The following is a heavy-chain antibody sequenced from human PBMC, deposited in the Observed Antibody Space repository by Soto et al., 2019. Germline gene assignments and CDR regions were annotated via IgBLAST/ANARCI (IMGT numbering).Heavy chain of an antibody. J-gene: IGHJ6*03. CDR3: ARFGDYYYYSMDV. Sequence: GGSLRLSCAASGFTFSSYSMNWVRQAPGKGLEWVSYISSSSSTIYYADSVKGRFTISRDNAKNSLYLQMNSLRAEDTAVYYCARFGDYYYYSMDVWGKGTTVTVSS. V-gene: IGHV3-48*01. D-gene: IGHD3-10*01. CDR1: GFTFSSYS. CDR2: ISSSSSTI.